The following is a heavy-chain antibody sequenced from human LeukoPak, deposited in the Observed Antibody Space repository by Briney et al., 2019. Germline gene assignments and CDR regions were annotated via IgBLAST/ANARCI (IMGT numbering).Heavy chain of an antibody. CDR3: ARERLGGSGSYGS. CDR1: GFTFSTYS. Sequence: GGSLRLSCAASGFTFSTYSMNWVRQAPGKGLEWVSFISSGSSYIYYADSVRGRFTISRDNAKNSLYLQMNSLRVEDTAVYYCARERLGGSGSYGSWGQGTRVTVSS. V-gene: IGHV3-21*01. D-gene: IGHD3-10*01. J-gene: IGHJ5*02. CDR2: ISSGSSYI.